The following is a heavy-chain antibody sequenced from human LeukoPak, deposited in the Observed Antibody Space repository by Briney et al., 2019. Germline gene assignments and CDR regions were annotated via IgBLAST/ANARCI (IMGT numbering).Heavy chain of an antibody. CDR3: AKDESREVGATCLGH. CDR1: GFTFSSYA. CDR2: IWYDGSNK. J-gene: IGHJ4*02. V-gene: IGHV3-33*06. Sequence: GGSLRLSCAASGFTFSSYAMSWVRQAPGKGLEWVAVIWYDGSNKYYADSVKGRFTISRDNSKNTLYLQMNTLRAEDTAVYYCAKDESREVGATCLGHWGQGTLVTVSS. D-gene: IGHD1-26*01.